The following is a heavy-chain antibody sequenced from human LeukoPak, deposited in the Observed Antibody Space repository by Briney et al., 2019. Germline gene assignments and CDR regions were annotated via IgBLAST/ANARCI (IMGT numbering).Heavy chain of an antibody. V-gene: IGHV4-39*07. D-gene: IGHD3-10*01. CDR1: GGSISSSNYY. Sequence: SETLSLTCTVSGGSISSSNYYWGWIRQPPGKGLEWIGSIYYSGNTYYNPSLKSRVTISVDMSKNQISLKLSSVTAADTAVYYCARDRLLWFGELDFWGQGTLVIVSS. J-gene: IGHJ4*02. CDR3: ARDRLLWFGELDF. CDR2: IYYSGNT.